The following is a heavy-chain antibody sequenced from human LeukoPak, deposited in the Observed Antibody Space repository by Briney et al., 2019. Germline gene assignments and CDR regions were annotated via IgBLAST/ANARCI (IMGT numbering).Heavy chain of an antibody. Sequence: GGSLRLSCAASGFTFSGSAMHWVRQASGKGLEWVGRIRSKANSYATAYAASVKGRFTISRDDSKNTAYLQMNSLRAEDTAVYYCAKDPGIVVVPGWSQGTLVTVSS. CDR3: AKDPGIVVVPG. J-gene: IGHJ4*02. D-gene: IGHD2-2*01. CDR1: GFTFSGSA. V-gene: IGHV3-73*01. CDR2: IRSKANSYAT.